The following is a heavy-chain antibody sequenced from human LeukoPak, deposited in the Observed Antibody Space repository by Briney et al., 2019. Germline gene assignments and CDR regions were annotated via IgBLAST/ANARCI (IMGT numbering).Heavy chain of an antibody. J-gene: IGHJ4*02. CDR2: ISSSGSTI. CDR1: GFTFSSYE. Sequence: GGSLRLSCAASGFTFSSYEMNWVRQAPGKGLEWVSYISSSGSTIYYADSVKGRFTISRDNAKNTLYLQMNSLRAEDTAVYYCARVVGDLDYWGQGTLVTVSS. V-gene: IGHV3-48*03. D-gene: IGHD2-15*01. CDR3: ARVVGDLDY.